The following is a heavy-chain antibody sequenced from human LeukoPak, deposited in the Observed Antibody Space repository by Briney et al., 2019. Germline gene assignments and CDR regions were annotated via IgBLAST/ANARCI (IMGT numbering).Heavy chain of an antibody. V-gene: IGHV4-38-2*02. CDR1: GNSIIRGHY. CDR3: ARDMRGGNSYYFDS. CDR2: FYHSVST. Sequence: SETLSLTCTVSGNSIIRGHYWGWIRQPPGKGLEWIGSFYHSVSTYYNPSLKSRVTISVDTSKNQFSLKLSSVTAADTAVYYCARDMRGGNSYYFDSWGQGTLVTVSS. D-gene: IGHD4-23*01. J-gene: IGHJ4*02.